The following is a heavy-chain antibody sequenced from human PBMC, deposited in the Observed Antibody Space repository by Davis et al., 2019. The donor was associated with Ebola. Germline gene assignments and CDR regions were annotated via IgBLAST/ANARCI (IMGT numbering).Heavy chain of an antibody. V-gene: IGHV3-48*03. CDR1: GFTFSSYE. CDR3: ARVQAGYEYYFDY. Sequence: GESLKISCAASGFTFSSYEMNWVRQAPGKGLEWVSYIIGSGRTIYYADSVKGRFTISRDNAKNSLYLQMNSLRAEDTALYYCARVQAGYEYYFDYWGQGTLVTVSS. D-gene: IGHD5-18*01. J-gene: IGHJ4*02. CDR2: IIGSGRTI.